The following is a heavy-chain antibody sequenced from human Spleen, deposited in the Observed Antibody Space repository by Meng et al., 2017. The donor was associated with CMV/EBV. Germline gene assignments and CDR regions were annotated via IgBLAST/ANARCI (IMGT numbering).Heavy chain of an antibody. J-gene: IGHJ4*02. Sequence: SVKVSCKASGYTFTGYYMHWVRQATGQGLEWMGRVIPMVDVANYAQKFQGRVTITADKSTSTAYMELNSLRSEDTAVYYCARGRGATSAKVWYYFDQWGQGTLVTVSS. D-gene: IGHD1-26*01. CDR3: ARGRGATSAKVWYYFDQ. CDR1: GYTFTGYY. CDR2: VIPMVDVA. V-gene: IGHV1-69*02.